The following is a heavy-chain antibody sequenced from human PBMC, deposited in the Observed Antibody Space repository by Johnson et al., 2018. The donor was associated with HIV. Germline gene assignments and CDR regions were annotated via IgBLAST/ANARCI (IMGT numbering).Heavy chain of an antibody. Sequence: VQLVESGGGLVQPGGSLRLSCAASGFTFRSYAMHWIRQAPGKGLEGVSYISSSGSTIYYADSVKGRFTISRDNAKNSLYLQMNSLRAEDTAVYYCAKDRSMDDAFDVWGQGTMVTVSS. J-gene: IGHJ3*01. CDR2: ISSSGSTI. CDR3: AKDRSMDDAFDV. D-gene: IGHD1-26*01. CDR1: GFTFRSYA. V-gene: IGHV3-48*04.